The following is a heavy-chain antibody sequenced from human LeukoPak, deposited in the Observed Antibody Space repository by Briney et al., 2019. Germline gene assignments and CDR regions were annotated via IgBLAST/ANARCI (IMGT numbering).Heavy chain of an antibody. Sequence: GGSLRLSCAASGFTFSSYSMNWVRQAPGKGLEWVSSISSSSSYIYYADSVKGRFTISRDNAKNSLYLQMNSLRAEDTAVYYCARTTYYYDSSGYHPFDYWGQGTLVTVSS. J-gene: IGHJ4*02. D-gene: IGHD3-22*01. CDR1: GFTFSSYS. CDR3: ARTTYYYDSSGYHPFDY. V-gene: IGHV3-21*01. CDR2: ISSSSSYI.